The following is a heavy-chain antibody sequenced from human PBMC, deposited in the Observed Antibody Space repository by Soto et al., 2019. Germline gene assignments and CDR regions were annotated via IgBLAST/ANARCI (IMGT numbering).Heavy chain of an antibody. V-gene: IGHV1-69*10. CDR1: GGTFSSYA. D-gene: IGHD2-15*01. Sequence: ASVKVSCKASGGTFSSYAISWVRQAPGQGLEWMGWISAYNGNTNYAQKFQGRVTITADKSTSTAYMELSSLRSEDTAVYYCARGNRYCSGGSCPLALWGQGTLVTVSS. CDR2: ISAYNGNT. CDR3: ARGNRYCSGGSCPLAL. J-gene: IGHJ4*02.